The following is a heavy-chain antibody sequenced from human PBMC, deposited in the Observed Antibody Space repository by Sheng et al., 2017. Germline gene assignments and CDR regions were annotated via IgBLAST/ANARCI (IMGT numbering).Heavy chain of an antibody. CDR3: AKASPLYYYDSSGYSYDY. D-gene: IGHD3-22*01. CDR2: ISGSGGST. J-gene: IGHJ4*02. CDR1: GFTFSSYA. Sequence: EVQLLESGGGLVQPGGSLRLSCAASGFTFSSYAMSWVRQAPGKGLEWVSAISGSGGSTYYADSVKGRFTISRDNSKNTLYLQMNSLRAEDTAVYYCAKASPLYYYDSSGYSYDYWGQGTLVTVSS. V-gene: IGHV3-23*01.